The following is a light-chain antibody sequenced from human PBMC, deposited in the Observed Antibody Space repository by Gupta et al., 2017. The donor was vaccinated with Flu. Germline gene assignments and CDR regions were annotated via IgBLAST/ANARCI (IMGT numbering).Light chain of an antibody. J-gene: IGKJ1*01. CDR1: QSVSSY. CDR3: QQCSNWPPWT. CDR2: DAS. Sequence: EIVFTQSPATLSLSPGERATLSCMASQSVSSYLAWYQQKPGQAPRLLIYDASNRATGIPARFSGSGSGTEFTLTISSLKPEDFAVYSCQQCSNWPPWTFGQGTKVEIK. V-gene: IGKV3-11*01.